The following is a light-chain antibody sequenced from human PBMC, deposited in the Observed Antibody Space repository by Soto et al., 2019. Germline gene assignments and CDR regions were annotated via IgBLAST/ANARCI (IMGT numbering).Light chain of an antibody. J-gene: IGKJ5*01. V-gene: IGKV3-15*01. Sequence: VMTQSPATLSLSPGDSATLSCRAGQGVTTNFAWYQQKSGQSPRLLIYDVSIRATGVPDRLSGTGSETDLTLTISGLQSEDSAVYFCQKYNNWPFSFGQGTRLEIK. CDR3: QKYNNWPFS. CDR2: DVS. CDR1: QGVTTN.